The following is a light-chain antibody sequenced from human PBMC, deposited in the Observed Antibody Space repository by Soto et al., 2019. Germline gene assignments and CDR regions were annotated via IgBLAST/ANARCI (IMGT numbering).Light chain of an antibody. Sequence: ETVMTQSPATLSVSPGERATLSCRASQRISSNLAWFQQKPGQAPRLLIYDASTMATGFPARFSGSGSGKEFTLTISSLQSEDFAVYYCQQYNNWPLTFGGGTKVEIK. J-gene: IGKJ4*01. CDR3: QQYNNWPLT. CDR2: DAS. V-gene: IGKV3-15*01. CDR1: QRISSN.